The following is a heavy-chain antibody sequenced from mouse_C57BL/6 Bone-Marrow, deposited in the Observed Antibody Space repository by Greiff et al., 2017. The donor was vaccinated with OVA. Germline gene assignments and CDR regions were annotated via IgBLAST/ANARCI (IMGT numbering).Heavy chain of an antibody. V-gene: IGHV2-6*01. CDR2: IWGVGST. CDR1: GFSLTSYG. Sequence: VQRVESGPGLVAPSQSLSITCTVSGFSLTSYGVDWVRQSPGKGLEWLGVIWGVGSTNYNSALKSRLSISKDNSKSQVFLKMNSLQTDDTAMYYCASSYYYGTPFAYWGQGTLVTVSA. CDR3: ASSYYYGTPFAY. J-gene: IGHJ3*01. D-gene: IGHD1-1*01.